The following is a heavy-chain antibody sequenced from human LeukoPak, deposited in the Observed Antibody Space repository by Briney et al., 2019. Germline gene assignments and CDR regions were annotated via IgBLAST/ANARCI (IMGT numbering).Heavy chain of an antibody. D-gene: IGHD5-12*01. CDR3: ARDRGYDYQYFDY. CDR1: GYTFTGYY. J-gene: IGHJ4*02. V-gene: IGHV1-18*04. Sequence: ASVKVSCKASGYTFTGYYMHWVRQAPGQGLEWMGWISAYSDNTNYAQKFQGRVTMTTDTSTSTGYMELRSLRSDGTAIYYCARDRGYDYQYFDYWGQGTLVTVSS. CDR2: ISAYSDNT.